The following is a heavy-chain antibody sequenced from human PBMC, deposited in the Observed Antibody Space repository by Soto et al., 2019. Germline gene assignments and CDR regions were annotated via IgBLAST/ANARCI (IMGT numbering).Heavy chain of an antibody. CDR1: GGSFSGYY. CDR3: ARESHDILTGPPWVWYFDL. D-gene: IGHD3-9*01. Sequence: QVQLQQWGAGPLRPLETLSLTCGVSGGSFSGYYWAWIRQSPGKGLEWIGEINDRGSINYKPSLKSRVSISVDTSKNHYSLNLRSVTAADTAVYYCARESHDILTGPPWVWYFDLWGSGTLVTVSS. CDR2: INDRGSI. V-gene: IGHV4-34*01. J-gene: IGHJ2*01.